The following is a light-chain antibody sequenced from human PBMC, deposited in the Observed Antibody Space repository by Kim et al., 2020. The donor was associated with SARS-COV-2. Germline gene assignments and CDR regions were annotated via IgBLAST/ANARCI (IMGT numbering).Light chain of an antibody. CDR3: QAWDSTSVV. CDR1: NLGDKY. J-gene: IGLJ2*01. CDR2: QDK. V-gene: IGLV3-1*01. Sequence: SYELTQPPSVSVSPGQTASITCSGENLGDKYVCWYQQKPGQSPVPVIYQDKKRPSGIPERFSGSNSGNTATLTISGTQAMDEADYYCQAWDSTSVVFGGGTQLTVL.